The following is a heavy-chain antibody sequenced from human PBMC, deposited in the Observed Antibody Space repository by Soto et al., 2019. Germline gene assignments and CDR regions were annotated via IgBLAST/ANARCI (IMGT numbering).Heavy chain of an antibody. Sequence: GGSLRLSCAASGFTFSSYAMHWVRQAPGKGLEWVAVISYDGSNKYYADSVKGRFTISRDNSKNTLFLHMTNLRAGDTALYFCAKGRPGVAAAPDYWGQGTLVTVSS. D-gene: IGHD2-21*01. CDR2: ISYDGSNK. CDR3: AKGRPGVAAAPDY. J-gene: IGHJ4*02. CDR1: GFTFSSYA. V-gene: IGHV3-30-3*01.